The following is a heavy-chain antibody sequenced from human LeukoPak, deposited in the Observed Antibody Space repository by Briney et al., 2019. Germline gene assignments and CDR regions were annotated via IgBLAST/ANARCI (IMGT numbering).Heavy chain of an antibody. CDR2: IGIGGDT. CDR1: GFTFRSYD. V-gene: IGHV3-13*01. Sequence: GGSLRLSCAASGFTFRSYDMHWVRQATGKGLEWVSAIGIGGDTYYPGSVKGRFTISRENAKNSLYLQMNSLRAGDTAVYYCVRQATLHGHFDYWGQGILVTVSS. CDR3: VRQATLHGHFDY. J-gene: IGHJ4*02. D-gene: IGHD4-17*01.